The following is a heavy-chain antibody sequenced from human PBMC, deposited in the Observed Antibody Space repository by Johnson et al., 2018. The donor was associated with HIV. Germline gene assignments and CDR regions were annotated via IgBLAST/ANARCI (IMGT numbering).Heavy chain of an antibody. CDR3: ARGSRYTYDNDDAYLLHAFDI. CDR1: RFTVSSSY. Sequence: VQLLEPGGGLVLPGASLRLSCLASRFTVSSSYLTWLRQAPRKGLPWVSLIYRSRTTHHADPVQRRFPISRDNSKNTLYLQMNSLRVEDTAVYYCARGSRYTYDNDDAYLLHAFDIWGQGTTVTVSS. CDR2: IYRSRTT. D-gene: IGHD3-22*01. J-gene: IGHJ3*02. V-gene: IGHV3-66*02.